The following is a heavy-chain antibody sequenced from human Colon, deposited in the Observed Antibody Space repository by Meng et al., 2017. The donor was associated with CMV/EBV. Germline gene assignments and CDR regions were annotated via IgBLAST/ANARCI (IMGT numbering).Heavy chain of an antibody. Sequence: SGASMTSASWWSWVRQFPGKGLEWIGEIHHSGLSNHKASLRGRISTSVDRSKNVFSLNLTSVTAADTAVYYCARNFGNGRGRLFRFDLWGRGTLVTVSS. CDR1: GASMTSASW. CDR2: IHHSGLS. D-gene: IGHD2-15*01. CDR3: ARNFGNGRGRLFRFDL. J-gene: IGHJ2*01. V-gene: IGHV4-4*02.